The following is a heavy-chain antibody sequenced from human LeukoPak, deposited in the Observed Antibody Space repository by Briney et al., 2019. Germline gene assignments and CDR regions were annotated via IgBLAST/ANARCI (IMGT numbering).Heavy chain of an antibody. Sequence: GESLKISCKGSGYSFTTYWSAWVRQMPGKGLEWMGIIYPGGSETRYDPSFQGQVTISADMSTSTAYLQWSSLRASDTAMYYCARASRDGYNQNFDHWGQGTLVTVSS. D-gene: IGHD5-24*01. CDR3: ARASRDGYNQNFDH. J-gene: IGHJ4*02. CDR1: GYSFTTYW. V-gene: IGHV5-51*01. CDR2: IYPGGSET.